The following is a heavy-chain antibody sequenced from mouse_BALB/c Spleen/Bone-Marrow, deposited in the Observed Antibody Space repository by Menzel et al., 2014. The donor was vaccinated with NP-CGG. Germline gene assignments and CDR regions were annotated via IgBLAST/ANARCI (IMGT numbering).Heavy chain of an antibody. CDR2: IRNKANGYTT. J-gene: IGHJ2*01. V-gene: IGHV7-3*02. Sequence: EVKLVESGRGLVQPGGSLRLSCATSGFTFTDYYMNWVRQPPGKALEWLGFIRNKANGYTTEYSASVKGRFTISRDNSQNILYLQMNTLRAEDSATYYCARDKGRVFFDYWGQGTTLTVSS. CDR3: ARDKGRVFFDY. CDR1: GFTFTDYY.